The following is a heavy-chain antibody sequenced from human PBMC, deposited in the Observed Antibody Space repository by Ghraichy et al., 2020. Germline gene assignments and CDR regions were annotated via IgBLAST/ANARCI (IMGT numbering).Heavy chain of an antibody. CDR2: IYYSGST. D-gene: IGHD6-19*01. CDR1: GGSISSYY. Sequence: SQTLSLTCAVSGGSISSYYWSWIRQPPGKGLEWIGYIYYSGSTNYNPSLKSRVTISVDTSKNQFSLKPSSVTAADTAVYYCVRISGWRFFDYWGQGTLVTVSS. CDR3: VRISGWRFFDY. J-gene: IGHJ4*02. V-gene: IGHV4-59*01.